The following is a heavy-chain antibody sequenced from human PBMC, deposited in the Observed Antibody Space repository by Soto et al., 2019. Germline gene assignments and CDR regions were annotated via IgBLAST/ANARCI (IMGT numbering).Heavy chain of an antibody. J-gene: IGHJ6*02. Sequence: QLQLQESDPGLVKPSETLSLSCTVSGGSISSSFYWGWIRQPPGKGLEWIGSIYGTGNTYYNPSLKGRVTISADTSKNQFFLNLISVTAADTAVYYCRSSSRYSTDVWGQGATVTVSS. CDR3: RSSSRYSTDV. CDR1: GGSISSSFY. D-gene: IGHD6-19*01. V-gene: IGHV4-39*01. CDR2: IYGTGNT.